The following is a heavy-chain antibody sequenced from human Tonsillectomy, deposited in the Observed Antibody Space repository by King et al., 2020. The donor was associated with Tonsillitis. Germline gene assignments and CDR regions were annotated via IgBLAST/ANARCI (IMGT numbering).Heavy chain of an antibody. CDR1: GGSLSDYY. CDR3: ARGWSYDSGSSFDY. D-gene: IGHD3-10*01. CDR2: INRSGSI. J-gene: IGHJ4*01. V-gene: IGHV4-34*01. Sequence: VQLQQWGAGLLKPSETLSLTCAVFGGSLSDYYWTWIRQPPGKGLEWIGEINRSGSINYNPSLKSRVTMSVDTSKNQFSLKLTSVTAADTALYYCARGWSYDSGSSFDYWGHGTRVTISS.